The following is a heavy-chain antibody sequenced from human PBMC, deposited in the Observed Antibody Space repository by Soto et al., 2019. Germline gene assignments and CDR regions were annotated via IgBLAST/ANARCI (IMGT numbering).Heavy chain of an antibody. CDR3: ARGRIIVAGGFDP. CDR2: MNPSTGNT. V-gene: IGHV1-8*01. J-gene: IGHJ5*02. D-gene: IGHD6-19*01. CDR1: GYTFTSYD. Sequence: QVQLVQSGAEVKKPGASVKVSCKASGYTFTSYDIIWVRQATGQGLEWMGWMNPSTGNTESAEKFQGRLTMTRTTSISTVYMALSSLSFEDTAVYYCARGRIIVAGGFDPWGQGTLVTVSS.